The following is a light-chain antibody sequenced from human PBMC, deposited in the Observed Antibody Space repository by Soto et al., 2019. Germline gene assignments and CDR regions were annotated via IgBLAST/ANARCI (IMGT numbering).Light chain of an antibody. J-gene: IGKJ4*01. Sequence: DIQMTRSPSSLSASVGDRVTITCQASQDISNYLNWYQQKPGKAPKLLIYDASNLETGGPSRFRGSGSGTDFTFTISSLQPEDIATYSCQQYDNLPAHAVTFGGGTKVEIK. CDR3: QQYDNLPAHAVT. V-gene: IGKV1-33*01. CDR1: QDISNY. CDR2: DAS.